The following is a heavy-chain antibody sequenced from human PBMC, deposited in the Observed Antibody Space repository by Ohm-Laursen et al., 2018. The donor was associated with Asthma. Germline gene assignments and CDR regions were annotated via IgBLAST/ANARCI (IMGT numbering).Heavy chain of an antibody. V-gene: IGHV3-30-3*01. J-gene: IGHJ4*02. CDR2: ISYDGSNK. CDR3: ASHLV. Sequence: LSLTCAASGFTFSSYAMHWVRQAPGKGLEWVAVISYDGSNKYYADSVKGRFTISRDNSKNTLYLQMNSLRAEDTAVYYCASHLVWGQGTLVTVSS. CDR1: GFTFSSYA.